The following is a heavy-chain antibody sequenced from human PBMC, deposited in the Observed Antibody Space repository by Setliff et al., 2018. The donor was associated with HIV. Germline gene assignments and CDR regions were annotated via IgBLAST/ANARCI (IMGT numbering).Heavy chain of an antibody. CDR1: GGSFSGYY. V-gene: IGHV4-34*01. Sequence: SETLSLTCAVYGGSFSGYYWSWIRQPPGKGLEWIGEINHSGSTTYNPSLKSRVTISVDTSKNQFSLRVNSLNDADTAVYYCARASGAYRDSFYFDYWGQGALVTVSS. J-gene: IGHJ4*02. D-gene: IGHD2-21*01. CDR2: INHSGST. CDR3: ARASGAYRDSFYFDY.